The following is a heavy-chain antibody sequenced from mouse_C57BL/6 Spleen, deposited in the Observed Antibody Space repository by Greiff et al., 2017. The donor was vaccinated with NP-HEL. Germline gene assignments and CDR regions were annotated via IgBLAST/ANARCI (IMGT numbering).Heavy chain of an antibody. J-gene: IGHJ4*01. CDR1: GYTFTSYW. CDR2: IYPSDSET. V-gene: IGHV1-61*01. Sequence: VKLQQPGAELVRPGSSVKLSCKASGYTFTSYWMDWVKQRPGQGLEWIGNIYPSDSETHYNQKFKDKATLTVDKSSSTAYMQLSSLTSEDSAVYYCARSDDGYYVSYAMDYWGQGTSVTVSS. D-gene: IGHD2-3*01. CDR3: ARSDDGYYVSYAMDY.